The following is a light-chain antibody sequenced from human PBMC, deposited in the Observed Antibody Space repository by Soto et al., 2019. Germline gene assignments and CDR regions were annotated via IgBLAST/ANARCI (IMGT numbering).Light chain of an antibody. CDR3: QQFNSYPIT. J-gene: IGKJ5*01. CDR1: QSIGRW. CDR2: DAS. V-gene: IGKV1-5*01. Sequence: DIQMTQSPSTLSASVGDRVSITCRASQSIGRWLAWYQQKSGKAPKLLIYDASSLESGVPSRFSGSGSGTEFTLTISSLQPEDFATYYCQQFNSYPITFGQGTRLEIK.